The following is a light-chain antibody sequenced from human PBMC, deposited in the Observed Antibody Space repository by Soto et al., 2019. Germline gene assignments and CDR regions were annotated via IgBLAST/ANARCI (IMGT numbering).Light chain of an antibody. CDR2: AAS. CDR1: QGISSW. Sequence: DIQMTQSPSSVSASVGDRVTITYRASQGISSWLAWYQRKPGKAPKLLIYAASSLQSGVPSRFSGSGSGTDFTLTISSLQPEDFATYYCQQANSFPFTFGGGTKVEI. V-gene: IGKV1-12*01. CDR3: QQANSFPFT. J-gene: IGKJ4*01.